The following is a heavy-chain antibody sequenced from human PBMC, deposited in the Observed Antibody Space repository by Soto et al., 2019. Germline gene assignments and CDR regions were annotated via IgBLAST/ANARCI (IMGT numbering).Heavy chain of an antibody. D-gene: IGHD3-9*01. V-gene: IGHV5-10-1*01. CDR3: ARQAKYDILTGYFPFDD. Sequence: GESLKISCNGSGYTFTNYWINWVRQMPGKGLEWMGRIDPSDSYTNYSPSFQGHVTISADKSISTASLQWSSLKASDSAIYYCARQAKYDILTGYFPFDDWGQRTLVTVSS. CDR1: GYTFTNYW. J-gene: IGHJ4*02. CDR2: IDPSDSYT.